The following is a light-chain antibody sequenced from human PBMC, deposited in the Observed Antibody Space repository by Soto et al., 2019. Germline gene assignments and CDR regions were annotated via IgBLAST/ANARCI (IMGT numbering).Light chain of an antibody. CDR3: QQYDTYWT. V-gene: IGKV1-5*03. CDR1: QTISSW. Sequence: DIQMTQSQTTLSASVGDRVIITCRASQTISSWLAWYQQKPGKAPKLLIYKASSLESGVPSRFSGSGSGTEFTLTISSLQPDDFATYYCQQYDTYWTFGQGTKVEIK. J-gene: IGKJ1*01. CDR2: KAS.